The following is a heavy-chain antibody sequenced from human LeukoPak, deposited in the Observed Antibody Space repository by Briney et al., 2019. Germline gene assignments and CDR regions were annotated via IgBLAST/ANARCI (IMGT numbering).Heavy chain of an antibody. CDR3: ARDVEKYYYDSSGYSRLDYYYYYMDV. CDR2: TSSSDDGT. J-gene: IGHJ6*03. D-gene: IGHD3-22*01. V-gene: IGHV3-23*01. CDR1: GFPLSSYA. Sequence: PGGSLRLSCAASGFPLSSYAMSWVRQVPGKGLEWVSATSSSDDGTYHADSVRGRFTISRDNAKNSLYLQMNSLRAEDTAVYYCARDVEKYYYDSSGYSRLDYYYYYMDVWGKGTTVTVSS.